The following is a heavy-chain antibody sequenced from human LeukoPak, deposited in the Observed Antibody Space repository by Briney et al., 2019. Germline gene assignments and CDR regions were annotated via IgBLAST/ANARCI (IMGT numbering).Heavy chain of an antibody. J-gene: IGHJ4*02. CDR3: ARDRGYYDSSCSIDY. Sequence: PRRSMRLSCAASGFTFSSYAMHWVRQPPGKGLERVAVISYDGSNNYYADSVKGRVTISRDNSKNTRYLQMDRLRAEGTAVDFCARDRGYYDSSCSIDYWGQGTLVTVSS. CDR1: GFTFSSYA. D-gene: IGHD3-22*01. V-gene: IGHV3-30-3*01. CDR2: ISYDGSNN.